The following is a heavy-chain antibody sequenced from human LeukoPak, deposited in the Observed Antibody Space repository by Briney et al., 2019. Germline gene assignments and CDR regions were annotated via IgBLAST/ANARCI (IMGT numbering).Heavy chain of an antibody. CDR3: ARAQGSSGYYFRAFDI. J-gene: IGHJ3*02. V-gene: IGHV3-30*04. Sequence: PGGSLRLSCAASGFTFSSYAMHWVRQAPGKGLEWVAVISYDGSNKYYADSVKGRFTISRDNSKNTLYLQMNSLRAEDTAVYYCARAQGSSGYYFRAFDIWGQGTMVTVSS. CDR2: ISYDGSNK. D-gene: IGHD3-22*01. CDR1: GFTFSSYA.